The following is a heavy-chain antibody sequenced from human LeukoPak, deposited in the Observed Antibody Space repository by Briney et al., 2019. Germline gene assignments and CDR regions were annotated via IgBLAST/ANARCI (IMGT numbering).Heavy chain of an antibody. Sequence: PGGSLRLSCGASGFIVSSNFMAWVRQSPAKGLEWVSIMYYTGTTHYADSVKGRFTISRDNSKNTVYLQMNSLRDDDTAVYYCARASGSYWWFDSWGRGTLVTVSS. CDR1: GFIVSSNF. CDR3: ARASGSYWWFDS. V-gene: IGHV3-53*01. D-gene: IGHD1-26*01. J-gene: IGHJ5*01. CDR2: MYYTGTT.